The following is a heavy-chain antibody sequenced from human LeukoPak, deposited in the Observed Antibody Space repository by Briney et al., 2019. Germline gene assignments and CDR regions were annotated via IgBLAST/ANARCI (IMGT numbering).Heavy chain of an antibody. V-gene: IGHV3-21*01. J-gene: IGHJ4*02. D-gene: IGHD1-26*01. Sequence: GGSLRLSCAASGFRFSDHTMNWVRQAPGKGLGWVSSIGGTNGAIFYVDSVKGRFTITRDNVDTAHSLQMNSLRDEDTAVYYCTRDRSYSDFDYWGQGTLVTVSS. CDR2: IGGTNGAI. CDR3: TRDRSYSDFDY. CDR1: GFRFSDHT.